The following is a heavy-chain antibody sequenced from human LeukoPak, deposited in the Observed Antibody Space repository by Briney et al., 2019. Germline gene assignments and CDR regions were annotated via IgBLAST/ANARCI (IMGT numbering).Heavy chain of an antibody. D-gene: IGHD2-15*01. J-gene: IGHJ2*01. V-gene: IGHV4-59*08. CDR3: ARRSYCSGGSCYSWYFDL. CDR2: IYYSGST. Sequence: PSETLSLTCTVSGGSISSYYWSWIRQPPGKGLEWIGYIYYSGSTNYNPSLKSRVTISVDTSKNQFSLKLSSVTAADTAVYYCARRSYCSGGSCYSWYFDLWGRGTLVTVSS. CDR1: GGSISSYY.